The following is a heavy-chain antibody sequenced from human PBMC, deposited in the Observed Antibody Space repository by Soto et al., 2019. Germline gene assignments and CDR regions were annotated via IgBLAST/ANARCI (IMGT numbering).Heavy chain of an antibody. V-gene: IGHV4-34*01. CDR1: GGSFSGYY. CDR2: INHSGST. Sequence: QVQLQQWGAGLLKPSETLSLTCAVYGGSFSGYYWSWIRQPPGKGLEWIGEINHSGSTNYNPSLKSRVTISVDTSKHQFSLKLSSVTAADTAVYYCARGVGPYYYYGMDVWGQGTTVTVSS. J-gene: IGHJ6*02. CDR3: ARGVGPYYYYGMDV. D-gene: IGHD1-26*01.